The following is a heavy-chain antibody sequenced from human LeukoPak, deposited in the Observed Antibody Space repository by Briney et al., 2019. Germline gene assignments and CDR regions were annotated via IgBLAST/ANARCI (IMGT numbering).Heavy chain of an antibody. CDR2: IYPANSDT. D-gene: IGHD2-2*01. J-gene: IGHJ1*01. CDR1: GYIFTNYW. CDR3: ARPACSSTSCYLYFQY. Sequence: GESLKISCKASGYIFTNYWIGWVRQMPGKGLEWMAIIYPANSDTRYSPSFQSQVTISADKSISTAYLQWSSLKASDTAMCYCARPACSSTSCYLYFQYWGQGTLVTVSS. V-gene: IGHV5-51*01.